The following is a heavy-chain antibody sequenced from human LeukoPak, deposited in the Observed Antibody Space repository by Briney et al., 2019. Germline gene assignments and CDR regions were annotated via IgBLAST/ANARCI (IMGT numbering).Heavy chain of an antibody. J-gene: IGHJ5*02. CDR3: AREPSTIFGAPEGWFDP. V-gene: IGHV1-69*04. CDR1: GGTFSSYA. Sequence: GASVKVSCKASGGTFSSYAISWVRQAPGQGLEWLGRIIPILGIANYAQKFQGRVTITADKSTSTAYMELSSLRSEDTAVYYCAREPSTIFGAPEGWFDPWGQGTLVTVSS. CDR2: IIPILGIA. D-gene: IGHD3-3*01.